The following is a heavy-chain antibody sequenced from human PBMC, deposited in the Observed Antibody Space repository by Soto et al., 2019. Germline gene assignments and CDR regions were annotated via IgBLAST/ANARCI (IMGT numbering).Heavy chain of an antibody. Sequence: LGGSLRLSCAASGFTFSSYAMNWVRQTQERGLEWVSSISSTSSYTHYADSVKGRFTISRDNANNSLFLQMNSLRAEDTAVYYCARDLALAGNYWGQGALVTVSS. J-gene: IGHJ4*02. CDR3: ARDLALAGNY. D-gene: IGHD6-19*01. CDR1: GFTFSSYA. V-gene: IGHV3-21*01. CDR2: ISSTSSYT.